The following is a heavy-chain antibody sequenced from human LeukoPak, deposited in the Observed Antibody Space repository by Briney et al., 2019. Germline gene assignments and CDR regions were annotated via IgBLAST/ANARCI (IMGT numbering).Heavy chain of an antibody. J-gene: IGHJ4*02. CDR2: ISGSGGST. Sequence: GGSLRLSCAASGFTFSSYAMSWVRQAPGKGLEWVSAISGSGGSTYYADSVKGRFTIPRDNSKNTLYLQMNSLRAEDTAVYYCAKSDTAIEYLDYWGQGTLVTVSS. CDR3: AKSDTAIEYLDY. CDR1: GFTFSSYA. D-gene: IGHD5-18*01. V-gene: IGHV3-23*01.